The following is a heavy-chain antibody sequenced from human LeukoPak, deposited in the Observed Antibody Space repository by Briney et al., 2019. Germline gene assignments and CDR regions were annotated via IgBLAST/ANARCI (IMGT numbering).Heavy chain of an antibody. Sequence: GGSLRLSCAASGFNYSSDEMNWLRQAPGKGLERVSYNSSSGSTIYYVDSVKGRFTICRDNAKNSLYLQMNSLRAEDTAVYYCARGPHTIFGGVIPSGGDYWGQGTLVSVCS. CDR2: NSSSGSTI. CDR3: ARGPHTIFGGVIPSGGDY. V-gene: IGHV3-48*03. J-gene: IGHJ4*02. D-gene: IGHD3-3*01. CDR1: GFNYSSDE.